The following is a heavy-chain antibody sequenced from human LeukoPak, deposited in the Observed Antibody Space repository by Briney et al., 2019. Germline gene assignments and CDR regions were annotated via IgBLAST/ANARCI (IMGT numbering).Heavy chain of an antibody. CDR1: GFTFSDYN. Sequence: PGGSLRLSCAASGFTFSDYNMRWIRQAPGKGLEWVSSISRSGSTKYYADSVKGRFTISRDNAKNSLFLQMNSLRAEDTAVYYCASFITPDAFDIWGQGTMVTVSS. J-gene: IGHJ3*02. CDR2: ISRSGSTK. V-gene: IGHV3-11*01. CDR3: ASFITPDAFDI. D-gene: IGHD3-22*01.